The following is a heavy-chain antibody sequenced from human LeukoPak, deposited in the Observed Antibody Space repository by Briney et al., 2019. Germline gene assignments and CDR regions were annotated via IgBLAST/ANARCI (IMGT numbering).Heavy chain of an antibody. Sequence: QTGGSLRLSCAASGFTFSSYEMNWVRQAPGKGLEWVAVISYDGSNKYYADSVKGRFTISRDNSKNTLYLQMNSLRAEDTAVYCCAKERVVAAALGSFDYWGQGTLVTVSS. CDR2: ISYDGSNK. V-gene: IGHV3-30*18. J-gene: IGHJ4*02. D-gene: IGHD6-13*01. CDR1: GFTFSSYE. CDR3: AKERVVAAALGSFDY.